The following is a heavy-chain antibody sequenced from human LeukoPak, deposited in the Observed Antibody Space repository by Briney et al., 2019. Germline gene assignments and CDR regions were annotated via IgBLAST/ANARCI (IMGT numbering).Heavy chain of an antibody. V-gene: IGHV3-48*03. Sequence: GGSLRLSCAASGFTFSSYEMNWVRQAPGKGLEWVSYISSSGSTIYYADSVKCRFTISRDNAKSSLYLQMNSLRDEDTAVYYCARDPYSGNYGDYYYYYMDVWGKGTTVTISS. D-gene: IGHD1-26*01. J-gene: IGHJ6*03. CDR3: ARDPYSGNYGDYYYYYMDV. CDR1: GFTFSSYE. CDR2: ISSSGSTI.